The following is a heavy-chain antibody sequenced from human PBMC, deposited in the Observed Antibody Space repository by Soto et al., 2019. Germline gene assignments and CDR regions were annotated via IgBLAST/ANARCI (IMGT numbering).Heavy chain of an antibody. J-gene: IGHJ4*02. D-gene: IGHD3-22*01. CDR1: GGSFHNFY. Sequence: PSETLSLTCNLSGGSFHNFYWLWIRQPPGKGLEWVGHVHYSGSTNYSPSPDRGATISLKKCKRQLSLKLRAVTAADKAMYFCARGVDYNTTSAYFSFDSWGQGITVTVSS. CDR2: VHYSGST. V-gene: IGHV4-59*01. CDR3: ARGVDYNTTSAYFSFDS.